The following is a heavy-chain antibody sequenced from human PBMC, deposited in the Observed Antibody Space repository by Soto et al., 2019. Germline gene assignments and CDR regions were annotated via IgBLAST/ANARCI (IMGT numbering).Heavy chain of an antibody. Sequence: GGSLRLSCAASGFTFSDHYMDWVRQAPGKGLEWVGRTRNKANSYTTEYAASVKGRFTISRDDSKNSLYLQMNSLKTEDTAVYYCASFGYFFDYWGQGTLVTVSS. D-gene: IGHD2-21*01. CDR2: TRNKANSYTT. CDR1: GFTFSDHY. CDR3: ASFGYFFDY. V-gene: IGHV3-72*01. J-gene: IGHJ4*02.